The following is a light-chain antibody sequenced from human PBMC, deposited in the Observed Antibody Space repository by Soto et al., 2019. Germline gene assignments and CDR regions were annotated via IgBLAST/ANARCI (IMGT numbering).Light chain of an antibody. CDR3: QQYNSYSWT. V-gene: IGKV1-5*03. CDR2: KAS. Sequence: DIQMTQSPSTLSASVGDRVTITCRASHNIYTWLAWDQQKPGKAPTLLIYKASSLEVGVPSRFSGSGSETEFTLTMTSLQPDDFAIYYCQQYNSYSWTFGQGTKVEIK. CDR1: HNIYTW. J-gene: IGKJ1*01.